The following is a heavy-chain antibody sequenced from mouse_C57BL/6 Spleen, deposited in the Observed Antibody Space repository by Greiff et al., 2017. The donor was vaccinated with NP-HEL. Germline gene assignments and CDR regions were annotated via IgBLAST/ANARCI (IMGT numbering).Heavy chain of an antibody. V-gene: IGHV1-64*01. D-gene: IGHD1-1*01. CDR1: GYTFTSYW. J-gene: IGHJ4*01. CDR3: ARSRGYYYGSSLYAMDY. Sequence: QVQLQQPGAELVKPGASVKLSCKASGYTFTSYWMHWVKQRPGQGLEWIGMIHPNSGSTNYNEKFKSKATLTVDKSSSTAYMQLSSLTSEDSAVYYCARSRGYYYGSSLYAMDYWGQGTSVTVSS. CDR2: IHPNSGST.